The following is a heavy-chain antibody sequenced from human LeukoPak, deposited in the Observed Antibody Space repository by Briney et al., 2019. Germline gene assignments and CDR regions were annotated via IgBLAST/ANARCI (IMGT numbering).Heavy chain of an antibody. CDR1: GFTFSSHS. D-gene: IGHD3-22*01. Sequence: GGSLRLSCAASGFTFSSHSMSWVRQAPGKGLEWVANVKEDGSEKNYVDSVKGRFTISRDNAISSLYLQMNSLRAEDTAVYFCARLLHYASSGYRPVDCWGQGTLVTVSS. V-gene: IGHV3-7*01. CDR3: ARLLHYASSGYRPVDC. CDR2: VKEDGSEK. J-gene: IGHJ4*02.